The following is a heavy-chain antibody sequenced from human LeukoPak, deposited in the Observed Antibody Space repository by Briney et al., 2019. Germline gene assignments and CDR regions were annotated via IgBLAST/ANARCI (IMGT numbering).Heavy chain of an antibody. V-gene: IGHV1-2*02. CDR3: ARDKSGQYNWFDP. J-gene: IGHJ5*02. Sequence: ASVKVSCKASEYTFIGFYMHWVRQAPGQGLEWVGWINPHSGDTNYAQKFQDRVTLTRDTSISTAYMELSRLRSDDTAVYYCARDKSGQYNWFDPWGQGTLVTVSS. D-gene: IGHD3-3*01. CDR2: INPHSGDT. CDR1: EYTFIGFY.